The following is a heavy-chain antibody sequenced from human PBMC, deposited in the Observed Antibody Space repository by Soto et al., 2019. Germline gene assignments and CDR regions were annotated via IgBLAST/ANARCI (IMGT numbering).Heavy chain of an antibody. CDR1: GFTFSSYE. V-gene: IGHV3-48*03. CDR2: ISSTGSGT. Sequence: EMQLVESGGGLVQPGGSLRLSCAASGFTFSSYEMHWVRQAPGKGLEWISYISSTGSGTLYADSVRGRFTMSRDNTKNSVSLQMSSLRAEDTAVYYCVRDLHEPLGTDALRVANWGQGTQVTVSS. D-gene: IGHD2-8*02. CDR3: VRDLHEPLGTDALRVAN. J-gene: IGHJ4*02.